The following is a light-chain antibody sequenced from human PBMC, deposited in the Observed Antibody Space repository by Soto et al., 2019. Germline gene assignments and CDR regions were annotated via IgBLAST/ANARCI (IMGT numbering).Light chain of an antibody. J-gene: IGKJ4*01. CDR3: QQYNNLPLT. Sequence: EIVMTQSPATLSVSSGERATLSCRASQSVRRSLAWYQQKPGQAPRLLIYDASTGATGIPARFSGSGSGTEFTLTISSLQSEDFAFYYCQQYNNLPLTFGGGTKVEIK. V-gene: IGKV3-15*01. CDR1: QSVRRS. CDR2: DAS.